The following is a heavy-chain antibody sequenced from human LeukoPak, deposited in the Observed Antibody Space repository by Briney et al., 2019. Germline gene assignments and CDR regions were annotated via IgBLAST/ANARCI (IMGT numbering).Heavy chain of an antibody. V-gene: IGHV3-23*01. J-gene: IGHJ4*02. D-gene: IGHD5-18*01. Sequence: GGSLRLSCAASGFTFSSHAMSWVRQAPGKGLEWVSAISGSGGSTYYADSVKGRFTISRDNSKNTLYLQMNSLRAEDTAVYYCAKGCHSYGTGYYFDYWGQGTLVTVSS. CDR1: GFTFSSHA. CDR3: AKGCHSYGTGYYFDY. CDR2: ISGSGGST.